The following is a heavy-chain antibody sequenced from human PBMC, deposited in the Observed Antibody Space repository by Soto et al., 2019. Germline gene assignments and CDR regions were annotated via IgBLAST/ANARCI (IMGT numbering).Heavy chain of an antibody. CDR1: ALPHSLFS. J-gene: IGHJ4*02. D-gene: IGHD3-10*01. V-gene: IGHV3-23*01. Sequence: GGSLRLSCIASALPHSLFSMMWSRPAPGKGLECVSGIYGSGGGIQYADSVKGRFTISRDNSKNTVYLQMTDLRADDTAIYYCAKDAVYNDGLWLMDLWGQGTQVTVSS. CDR2: IYGSGGGI. CDR3: AKDAVYNDGLWLMDL.